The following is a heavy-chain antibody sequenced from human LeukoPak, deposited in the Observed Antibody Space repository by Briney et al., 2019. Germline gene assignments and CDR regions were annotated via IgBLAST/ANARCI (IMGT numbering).Heavy chain of an antibody. CDR2: IIPILGIA. V-gene: IGHV1-69*04. D-gene: IGHD1-26*01. CDR3: ARDREHQTHKWFDP. Sequence: ASVKVSCKASGGTFSSYTISWVRQAPGQGLEWIGRIIPILGIANYAQKFQGRVTITADKSTSKAYMELGRMRSEDAAVYYCARDREHQTHKWFDPWGQGTLVTVSS. CDR1: GGTFSSYT. J-gene: IGHJ5*02.